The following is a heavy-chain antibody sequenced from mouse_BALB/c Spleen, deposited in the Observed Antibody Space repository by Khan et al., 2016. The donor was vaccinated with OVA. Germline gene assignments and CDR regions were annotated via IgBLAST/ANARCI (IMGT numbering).Heavy chain of an antibody. CDR3: TRKDYYDYDPFPY. CDR1: GYSITSEYA. CDR2: INYSGHT. Sequence: EVKLLESGPGLVKPSQSLSLTCTVTGYSITSEYAWNWIRHFPGNKLEWMGYINYSGHTRYNPSLKSRISITRDTSKNQFFLQLNSVTTEDTATYYCTRKDYYDYDPFPYWGQGTLVTVSA. V-gene: IGHV3-2*02. J-gene: IGHJ3*01. D-gene: IGHD2-4*01.